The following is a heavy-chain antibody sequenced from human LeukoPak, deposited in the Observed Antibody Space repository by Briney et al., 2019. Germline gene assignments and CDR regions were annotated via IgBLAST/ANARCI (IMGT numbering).Heavy chain of an antibody. Sequence: GASVKVSCKASGYTFTGYYMHWVRQAPGQGLEWMGRIIPIFGTANYAQKFQGRVTITTDESTSTAYMELSSLRSEDTAVYYCARGRDTAMALSGDDYWGQGTLVTVSS. V-gene: IGHV1-69*05. CDR3: ARGRDTAMALSGDDY. CDR1: GYTFTGYY. J-gene: IGHJ4*02. D-gene: IGHD5-18*01. CDR2: IIPIFGTA.